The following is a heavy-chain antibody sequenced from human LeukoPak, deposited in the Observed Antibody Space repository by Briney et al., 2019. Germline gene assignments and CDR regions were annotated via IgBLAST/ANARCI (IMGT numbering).Heavy chain of an antibody. J-gene: IGHJ3*02. V-gene: IGHV1-46*01. Sequence: ASVKVSCKASGYTFTSYYMHWVRQASGQGLEWMGIINPSGGSTSYAQKFQGRVTMTRDMSTSTVYTELSSLRSEDTAVHYCARAGVWDYSDSSGYHNAAFDIWGQGTMVTVSS. CDR1: GYTFTSYY. CDR2: INPSGGST. D-gene: IGHD3-22*01. CDR3: ARAGVWDYSDSSGYHNAAFDI.